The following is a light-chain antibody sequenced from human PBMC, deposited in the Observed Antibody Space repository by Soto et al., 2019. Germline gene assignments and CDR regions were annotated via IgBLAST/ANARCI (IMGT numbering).Light chain of an antibody. CDR3: QQYNSYSRT. CDR1: QSISSW. Sequence: IQMYQSPSTLSASVGDRVTITCRASQSISSWLAWYQQKPGKASKLLIYDASSLESGVPSRFSGSGSGTEFTLTSSSLQPDDFATYYCQQYNSYSRTFGQGTKVDIK. CDR2: DAS. V-gene: IGKV1-5*01. J-gene: IGKJ1*01.